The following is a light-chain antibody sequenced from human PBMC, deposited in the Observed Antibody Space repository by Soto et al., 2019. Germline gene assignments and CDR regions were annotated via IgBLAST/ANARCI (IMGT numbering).Light chain of an antibody. V-gene: IGLV2-14*03. J-gene: IGLJ2*01. Sequence: QSVLTQPASVSGSPGQSITISCAGTMRDIGAYNLVSWYQQHTGKAPQLIIYEVRNRPSGISFRFSGAKSGNTASLTISGLQAEDEADYYCSSFTSKSTLIFGGGTKVTVL. CDR2: EVR. CDR3: SSFTSKSTLI. CDR1: MRDIGAYNL.